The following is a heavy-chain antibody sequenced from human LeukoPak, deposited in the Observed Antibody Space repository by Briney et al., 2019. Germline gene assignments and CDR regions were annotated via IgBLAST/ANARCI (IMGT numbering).Heavy chain of an antibody. D-gene: IGHD3-16*01. Sequence: GGSLRLSCAASGFTFSSYAMSWVRQAPGKRLEWVSSISGSGRSTFYANSVKGRFTISRDNSNNTLYLHLNGLRGEDTAVYYCATLRGTRGLDYWGQGTLVTVSS. CDR3: ATLRGTRGLDY. J-gene: IGHJ4*02. CDR2: ISGSGRST. V-gene: IGHV3-23*01. CDR1: GFTFSSYA.